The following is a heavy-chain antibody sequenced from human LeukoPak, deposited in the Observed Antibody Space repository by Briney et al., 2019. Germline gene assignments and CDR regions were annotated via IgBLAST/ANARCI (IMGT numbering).Heavy chain of an antibody. CDR3: ARVSGSYFHEYFQH. J-gene: IGHJ1*01. CDR2: MNPNSGNT. V-gene: IGHV1-8*01. Sequence: VASVKVSCKASGYTFTSYDINWVRQATGQGLEWMGWMNPNSGNTGYAQKFQGRITMTRNTSISTAYMELSSLRSEDTAVYYCARVSGSYFHEYFQHWGQGTLVTVSS. CDR1: GYTFTSYD. D-gene: IGHD1-26*01.